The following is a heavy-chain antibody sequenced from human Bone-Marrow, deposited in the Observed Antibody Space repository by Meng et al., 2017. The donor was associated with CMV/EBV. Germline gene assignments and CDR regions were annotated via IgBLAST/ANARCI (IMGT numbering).Heavy chain of an antibody. D-gene: IGHD5-12*01. CDR2: IDWDDDK. V-gene: IGHV2-70D*14. J-gene: IGHJ6*02. Sequence: SGPTLVKPTQTLTLTCTFSGFSLSTSTMRVSWIRQPPGKALEWLARIDWDDDKFYSTSLKTRLTISKDTSKNQVVLTVTNMDPVDTATYYCARMPLYSGYDYGMDVWGQGTTVTVSS. CDR3: ARMPLYSGYDYGMDV. CDR1: GFSLSTSTMR.